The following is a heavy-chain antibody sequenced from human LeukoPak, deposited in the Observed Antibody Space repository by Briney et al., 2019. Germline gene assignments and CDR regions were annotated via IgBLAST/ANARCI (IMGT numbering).Heavy chain of an antibody. CDR3: ARASSFDKTTRWNPAYFGP. Sequence: SETLSLTCAVHGGSLSGFYWSWIRQPPGKGLEWIGEINHSGTTNYNPSLKSRVTISVDTSKSQVSLDLASVTAADTAVYYCARASSFDKTTRWNPAYFGPWGPGSLVTVAS. CDR2: INHSGTT. V-gene: IGHV4-34*01. D-gene: IGHD1-1*01. CDR1: GGSLSGFY. J-gene: IGHJ5*02.